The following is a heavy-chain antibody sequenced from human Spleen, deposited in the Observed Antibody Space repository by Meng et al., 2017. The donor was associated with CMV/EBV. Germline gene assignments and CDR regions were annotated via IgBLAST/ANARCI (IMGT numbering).Heavy chain of an antibody. CDR1: RFTFSGYS. J-gene: IGHJ3*02. CDR2: ISYDGNKK. Sequence: GESLKISCAASRFTFSGYSMHWVRQAPGKGLEWVAVISYDGNKKYYPDSVKGRFTISRDNSRETLHLQMNSLRVEDTAVYYCAREGRWLPAHDGFDIWGQGTMVTVSS. V-gene: IGHV3-30*04. D-gene: IGHD5-24*01. CDR3: AREGRWLPAHDGFDI.